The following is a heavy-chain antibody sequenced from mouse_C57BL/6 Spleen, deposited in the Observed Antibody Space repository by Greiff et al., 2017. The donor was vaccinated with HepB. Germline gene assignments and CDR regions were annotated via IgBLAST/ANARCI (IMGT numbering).Heavy chain of an antibody. CDR3: ARSWDWYFDV. J-gene: IGHJ1*03. V-gene: IGHV1-69*01. Sequence: QVQLQQPGAELVMPGASVKLSCKASGYTLTSYWMHWVQQRPGQGLEWIGEIDPSDSYTNYNQKVKGKSTLTVDKSPSTAYMQLSSLTSEYSAVYYFARSWDWYFDVWGTGTTLTVSS. CDR1: GYTLTSYW. CDR2: IDPSDSYT. D-gene: IGHD4-1*01.